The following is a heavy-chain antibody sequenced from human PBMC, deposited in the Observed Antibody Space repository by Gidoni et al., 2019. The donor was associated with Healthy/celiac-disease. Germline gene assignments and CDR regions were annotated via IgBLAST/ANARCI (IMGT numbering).Heavy chain of an antibody. CDR2: ISSSSSYI. V-gene: IGHV3-21*01. CDR3: ASRFTPYSSSWYGTEYFQH. J-gene: IGHJ1*01. CDR1: GFTFSSYS. Sequence: EVQLVESGGGLVKPGGSLRLSCAASGFTFSSYSMNWVRQGPGKGLELVSSISSSSSYIYDADSVKDRFTISRDNAKNSLYLQMNSLRAEDTAVYYCASRFTPYSSSWYGTEYFQHWGQGTLVTVSS. D-gene: IGHD6-13*01.